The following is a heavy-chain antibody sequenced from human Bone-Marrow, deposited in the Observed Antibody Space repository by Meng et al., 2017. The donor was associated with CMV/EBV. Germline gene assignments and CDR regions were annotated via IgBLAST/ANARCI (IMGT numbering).Heavy chain of an antibody. V-gene: IGHV3-73*01. CDR2: IRSRAASYAT. D-gene: IGHD3-3*01. J-gene: IGHJ6*02. CDR1: GFTFSDFT. CDR3: ITSDRTLRVTDYGLDV. Sequence: GGSLRLSCAASGFTFSDFTIHWVRQASGKGLEWVGRIRSRAASYATVYGASVRGRFTISRDDSKNTAYLQMNGLKTEDTAVYYCITSDRTLRVTDYGLDVWGQGTTVTVSS.